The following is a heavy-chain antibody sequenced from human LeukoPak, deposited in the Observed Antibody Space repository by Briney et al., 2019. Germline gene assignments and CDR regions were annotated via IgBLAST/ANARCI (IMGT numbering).Heavy chain of an antibody. Sequence: SETLSLTCTVSGGSISSGDYYWSWIRQPPGKGLEWIGYIHYSGSTYYNPSLKSRVTISVDTSKNQFSLKLSSVTAADTAVYYCAREKSGSMVRGVIDYWGQGTLVTVSS. V-gene: IGHV4-30-4*01. CDR2: IHYSGST. CDR1: GGSISSGDYY. CDR3: AREKSGSMVRGVIDY. J-gene: IGHJ4*02. D-gene: IGHD3-10*01.